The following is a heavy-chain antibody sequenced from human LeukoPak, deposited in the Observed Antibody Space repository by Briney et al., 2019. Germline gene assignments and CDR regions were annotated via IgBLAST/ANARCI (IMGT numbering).Heavy chain of an antibody. CDR2: IYSGGTT. D-gene: IGHD3-10*01. CDR1: GFTVSSSY. V-gene: IGHV3-66*02. J-gene: IGHJ6*01. Sequence: PGGSLGLSCAASGFTVSSSYMTWVRQAPGKGLEWVSIIYSGGTTNYADSVKGRFTISRDNSKNTLSLQMNSLRAEDTAVYYCARDRGTAVYYYYGMDVWGQGTTVTVSS. CDR3: ARDRGTAVYYYYGMDV.